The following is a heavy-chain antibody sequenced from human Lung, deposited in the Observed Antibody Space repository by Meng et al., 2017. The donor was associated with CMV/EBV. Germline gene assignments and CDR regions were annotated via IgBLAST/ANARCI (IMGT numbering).Heavy chain of an antibody. V-gene: IGHV1-2*02. CDR2: INLNSGGT. J-gene: IGHJ4*02. CDR3: ARGGLSTALPEAPSSSSIDN. D-gene: IGHD2/OR15-2a*01. Sequence: ASVKVSCKASGYTFTGYFMHWVRQAPGQGLEWMGWINLNSGGTNYAQKFQGRVIMTWDTSISSAYMQLSRLTSNDTAVFYCARGGLSTALPEAPSSSSIDNWGQGTXVTVSS. CDR1: GYTFTGYF.